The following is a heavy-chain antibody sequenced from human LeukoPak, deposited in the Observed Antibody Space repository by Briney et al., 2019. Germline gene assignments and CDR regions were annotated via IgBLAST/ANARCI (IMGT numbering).Heavy chain of an antibody. CDR1: GFTFSNYW. V-gene: IGHV3-7*01. D-gene: IGHD3-22*01. CDR3: AGDRALYDRSGYYYTEDDY. CDR2: IKQDGSEK. J-gene: IGHJ4*02. Sequence: GGSLRLSCAASGFTFSNYWMSWVRQAPGKGLEWVANIKQDGSEKYYVDSVKGRFTISRDNAKNSLYLQMNSLRAEDTAVYYCAGDRALYDRSGYYYTEDDYWGQGTLVTVPS.